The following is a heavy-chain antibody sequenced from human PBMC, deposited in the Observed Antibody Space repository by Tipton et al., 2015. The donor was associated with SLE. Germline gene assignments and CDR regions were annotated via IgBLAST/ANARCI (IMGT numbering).Heavy chain of an antibody. CDR3: ASFTSGRDY. J-gene: IGHJ4*02. V-gene: IGHV4-34*01. CDR1: GGSFSGYY. CDR2: INHSGST. Sequence: LRLSCAVYGGSFSGYYWSWIRQPPGKGLEWIGEINHSGSTNYNPSLKSRVTISVDTSKNQFSLKLSSVTAADTAVYYCASFTSGRDYWGQGTLVTVSS. D-gene: IGHD3-3*01.